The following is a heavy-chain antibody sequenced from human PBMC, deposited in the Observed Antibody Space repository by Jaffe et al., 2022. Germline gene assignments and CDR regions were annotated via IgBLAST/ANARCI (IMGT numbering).Heavy chain of an antibody. CDR3: ARGDYCSGPRCTAIGVHFDS. V-gene: IGHV3-48*03. Sequence: EVQLVESGGGSVQPGGSLRLSCAASGFMFSNYEMNWVRQAPGKGLEWVSYIRSSGDTKYYSDSVKGRFTVSRDNARNSLDLEMTSLKDEDTALYYCARGDYCSGPRCTAIGVHFDSWGQGTLVTVSS. CDR2: IRSSGDTK. D-gene: IGHD2-8*02. J-gene: IGHJ4*02. CDR1: GFMFSNYE.